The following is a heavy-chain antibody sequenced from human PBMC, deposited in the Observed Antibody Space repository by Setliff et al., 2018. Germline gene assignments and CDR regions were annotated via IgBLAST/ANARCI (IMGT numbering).Heavy chain of an antibody. J-gene: IGHJ6*02. CDR2: IIPLFGTT. V-gene: IGHV1-69*13. Sequence: GASVKVSCKASGGTFNSYGFSWVRQAPAQGLEWMGRIIPLFGTTNSPQKFQGRVTITADESTTTAYMELSSLRVEDTAIYYCARGKMDVVAVAGKYCVMDVWGQGTTVTVSS. CDR1: GGTFNSYG. D-gene: IGHD6-19*01. CDR3: ARGKMDVVAVAGKYCVMDV.